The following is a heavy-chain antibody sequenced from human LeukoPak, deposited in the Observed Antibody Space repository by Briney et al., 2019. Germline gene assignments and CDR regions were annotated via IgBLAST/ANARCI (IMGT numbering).Heavy chain of an antibody. V-gene: IGHV4-4*09. J-gene: IGHJ4*02. CDR3: ASTDILTGDYQG. D-gene: IGHD3-9*01. Sequence: SETLSLTCTVSGGSISSYYWSWIRQPPGKGLEWIGYIYTSGSTNYNPSLKSRVTISVDTSKNQFSLKLSSVTAADTAVYYCASTDILTGDYQGWGQGTLVTVSS. CDR1: GGSISSYY. CDR2: IYTSGST.